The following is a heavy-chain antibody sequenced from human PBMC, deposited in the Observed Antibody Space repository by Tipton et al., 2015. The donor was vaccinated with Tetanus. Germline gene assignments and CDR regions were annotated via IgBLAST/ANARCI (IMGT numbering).Heavy chain of an antibody. CDR3: ARGSSVWSWYMQH. J-gene: IGHJ1*01. Sequence: LRLSCTVSGDSISSHYWNWIRQPPGKGLEWIGYFSYRGSSNYNPSLKSRVTISGDTSKNKFSLKLSSVTPADTAVYYCARGSSVWSWYMQHWGQGTLVTVSS. D-gene: IGHD2-2*01. V-gene: IGHV4-59*11. CDR2: FSYRGSS. CDR1: GDSISSHY.